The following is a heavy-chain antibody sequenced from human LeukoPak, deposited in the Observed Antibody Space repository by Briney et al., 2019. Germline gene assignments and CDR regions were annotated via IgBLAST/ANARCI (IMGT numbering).Heavy chain of an antibody. CDR3: AREGSSSWALFDY. CDR1: GGSFSGYY. J-gene: IGHJ4*02. V-gene: IGHV4-34*01. D-gene: IGHD6-13*01. Sequence: SETLSLTCAVYGGSFSGYYWSWIRQPPGKGLEWIGEINHRGSTNYNPSLKSRVTVSLDTSKNQFSLKLSSVTAADTAVYYCAREGSSSWALFDYWGQGTLVTVSS. CDR2: INHRGST.